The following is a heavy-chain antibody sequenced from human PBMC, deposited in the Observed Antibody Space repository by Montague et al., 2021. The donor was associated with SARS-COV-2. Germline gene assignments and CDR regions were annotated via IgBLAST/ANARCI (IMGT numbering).Heavy chain of an antibody. D-gene: IGHD3-3*01. J-gene: IGHJ3*02. V-gene: IGHV4-39*01. CDR3: ARHSGRDTIFGVVIIFDAFDI. Sequence: SETLSLTCTVSGGSISSSNYYWGRIRQPPGKGLEWIGGIYYSGSTYYTPSLKSRVTISVDTSKNQFSLRLSSVTAADTAVYYCARHSGRDTIFGVVIIFDAFDIWGRGTMVTVSS. CDR1: GGSISSSNYY. CDR2: IYYSGST.